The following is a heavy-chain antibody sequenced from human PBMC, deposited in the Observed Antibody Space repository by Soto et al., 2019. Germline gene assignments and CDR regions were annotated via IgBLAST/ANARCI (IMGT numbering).Heavy chain of an antibody. CDR3: TTDSTQTFCDGGPCYSVLTKIHDS. J-gene: IGHJ4*02. CDR1: GFTFNHGW. CDR2: IKSKVAGGTT. V-gene: IGHV3-15*01. D-gene: IGHD2-15*01. Sequence: VQLVESGGGLVKPGGSLRPSCAASGFTFNHGWMSWVRQAPGKGLAWVGRIKSKVAGGTTDYSAPVQGRFTISREDSKNKVHLQMNSLKTEDTAGYYCTTDSTQTFCDGGPCYSVLTKIHDSWGQGTLVTVSS.